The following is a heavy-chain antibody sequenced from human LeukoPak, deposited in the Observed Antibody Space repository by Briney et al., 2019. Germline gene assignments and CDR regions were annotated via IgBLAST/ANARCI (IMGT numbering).Heavy chain of an antibody. CDR3: ASLSITTATTVDF. CDR1: GFRFRTYG. J-gene: IGHJ4*02. CDR2: IWYDGSNR. Sequence: GRSLRLSCAASGFRFRTYGMHWVRQAPGKGLEWVAVIWYDGSNRYYADSVRGRFTISRDNSKNTLFLQMNSLRVEDTAVYYCASLSITTATTVDFWGQGTLVTVSS. V-gene: IGHV3-33*01. D-gene: IGHD1-1*01.